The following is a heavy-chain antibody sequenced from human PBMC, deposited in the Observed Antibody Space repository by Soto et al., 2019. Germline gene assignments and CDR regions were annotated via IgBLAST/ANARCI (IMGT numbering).Heavy chain of an antibody. CDR1: GFTFSSYA. V-gene: IGHV3-30-3*01. CDR2: ISYDGSNK. D-gene: IGHD6-19*01. Sequence: QVQLVESGGGVVQPGRSLRLSCAASGFTFSSYAMHWVRQAPGKGLEWVAVISYDGSNKYYADSVKGRFTISRDNSKNTLYLQMNSLRAEDTAVYYCAREGTVAPLSWGYFDLWGRGTLVTVSS. J-gene: IGHJ2*01. CDR3: AREGTVAPLSWGYFDL.